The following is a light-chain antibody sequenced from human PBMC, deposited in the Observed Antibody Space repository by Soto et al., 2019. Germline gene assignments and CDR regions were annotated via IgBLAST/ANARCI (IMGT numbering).Light chain of an antibody. V-gene: IGKV1-5*03. CDR3: QQYNSYWT. CDR2: KAS. Sequence: DIQMTQSPSTLSASVGDRVTITCRASQSINSWLAWYQQKPGEAPQLLIYKASSLESGVPSSFSGSGSGTEFTITISSLQPDDFANYYCQQYNSYWTFGQGTKVEIK. J-gene: IGKJ1*01. CDR1: QSINSW.